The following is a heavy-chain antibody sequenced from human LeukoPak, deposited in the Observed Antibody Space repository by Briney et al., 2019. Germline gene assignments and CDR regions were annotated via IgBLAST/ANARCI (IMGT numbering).Heavy chain of an antibody. CDR1: GFTFDDYA. V-gene: IGHV3-9*01. CDR3: AKAYSSGWWYWYFDL. Sequence: GGSLRLSCAASGFTFDDYAMHWVRQAPGKGLEWVSGISWNSGSIGYADSVKGRFTISRDNAKNSLYLQTNSLRAEDTALYYCAKAYSSGWWYWYFDLWGRGTLVTVSS. J-gene: IGHJ2*01. CDR2: ISWNSGSI. D-gene: IGHD6-19*01.